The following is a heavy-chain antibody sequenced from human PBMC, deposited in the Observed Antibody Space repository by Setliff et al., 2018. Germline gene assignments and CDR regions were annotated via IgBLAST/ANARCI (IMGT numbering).Heavy chain of an antibody. CDR2: ISSSGSLI. CDR3: ATKAVAGT. V-gene: IGHV3-11*01. CDR1: GFSLSTYDVIYG. Sequence: GGSLRLSCAASGFSLSTYDVIYGMNWIRQTPGKGLEWVAYISSSGSLIYYPDSVKGRFTISRDNAKKSVDLQMNSLRAEDTAVYYCATKAVAGTGGQGTLVTVSS. J-gene: IGHJ4*02. D-gene: IGHD6-19*01.